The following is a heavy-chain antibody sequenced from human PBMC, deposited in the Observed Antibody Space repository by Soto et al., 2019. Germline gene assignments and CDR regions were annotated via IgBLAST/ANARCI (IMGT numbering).Heavy chain of an antibody. Sequence: GGSLRLSCAASGFTFSSYSMNWVRQAPGKGLEWVSYISSSSSTIYYADSVKGRFTISRDNAKNSLYLQMNSLRAEDTAVYYCAAAGKYYYYYYMDVWGKGTTVTVSS. V-gene: IGHV3-48*01. CDR2: ISSSSSTI. J-gene: IGHJ6*03. CDR1: GFTFSSYS. CDR3: AAAGKYYYYYYMDV. D-gene: IGHD6-13*01.